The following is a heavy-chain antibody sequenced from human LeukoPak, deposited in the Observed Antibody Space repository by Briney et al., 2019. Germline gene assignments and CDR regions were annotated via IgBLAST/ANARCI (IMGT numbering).Heavy chain of an antibody. D-gene: IGHD5-18*01. V-gene: IGHV1-2*02. Sequence: ASVKVSCKASGYTFTGYYMHWVRQAPGQGLEWMGWINPNSGGTNYAQKFQGRVTMTRDTSISTAYMELSRLRSDDTAVYYCARDRGYGFGSHFDLWGRGTLVTVSS. J-gene: IGHJ2*01. CDR3: ARDRGYGFGSHFDL. CDR2: INPNSGGT. CDR1: GYTFTGYY.